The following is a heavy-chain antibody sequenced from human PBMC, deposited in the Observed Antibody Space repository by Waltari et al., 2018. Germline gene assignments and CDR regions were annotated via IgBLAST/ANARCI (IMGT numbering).Heavy chain of an antibody. CDR2: IIPILGIA. J-gene: IGHJ5*02. Sequence: QVQLVQSGAEVKKPGSSVKVSCKASGGTFSSYTISWVRQAPGQGLEWMGMIIPILGIANYAQKFQGRVTITADKSTSTAYMELSSLRSEDTAVYYCARDPGLWFGELSFDPWGQGTLVTVSS. CDR1: GGTFSSYT. CDR3: ARDPGLWFGELSFDP. D-gene: IGHD3-10*01. V-gene: IGHV1-69*08.